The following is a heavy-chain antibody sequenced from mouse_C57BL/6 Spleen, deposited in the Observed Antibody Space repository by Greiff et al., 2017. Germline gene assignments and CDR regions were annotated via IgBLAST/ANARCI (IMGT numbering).Heavy chain of an antibody. CDR2: ISSGSSTI. CDR1: GFTFSDYG. Sequence: EVMLVESGGGLVKPGGSLKLSCAASGFTFSDYGMHWVRQAPEKGLEWVAYISSGSSTIYYADTVKGRFTISRDNAKNTLFLQMTSLRSEDTAMYYCARPFYDYDYYAMDYWGQGTSVTVSS. D-gene: IGHD2-4*01. V-gene: IGHV5-17*01. J-gene: IGHJ4*01. CDR3: ARPFYDYDYYAMDY.